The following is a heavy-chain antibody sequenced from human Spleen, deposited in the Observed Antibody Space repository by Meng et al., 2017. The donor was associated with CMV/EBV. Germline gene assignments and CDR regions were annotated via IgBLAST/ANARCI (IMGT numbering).Heavy chain of an antibody. Sequence: ASVKVSCKASGYTFTAHYFHWVRQAPGQGLEWMGWINADNGKTNYAQRFQGRITVTIDTSASTAYMDLRNLRHDDTAVYYCARLGMGIVGPFGHHDPWGQGTLVTVSS. D-gene: IGHD1-26*01. V-gene: IGHV1-18*04. CDR3: ARLGMGIVGPFGHHDP. CDR2: INADNGKT. CDR1: GYTFTAHY. J-gene: IGHJ5*02.